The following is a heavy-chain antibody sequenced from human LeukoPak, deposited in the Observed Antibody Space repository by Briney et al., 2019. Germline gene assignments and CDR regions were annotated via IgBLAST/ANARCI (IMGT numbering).Heavy chain of an antibody. CDR1: GGSISSYY. CDR2: IYTSGST. CDR3: ARDLRDSQARMDVGFDY. Sequence: SETLSLTCTVSGGSISSYYWSWIRQPAGKGLEWIGRIYTSGSTNYNPSHKSRVTMSVDTSENQFSLRLSSVTAADTAVYYCARDLRDSQARMDVGFDYWGQGALVTVSS. D-gene: IGHD1-26*01. J-gene: IGHJ4*02. V-gene: IGHV4-4*07.